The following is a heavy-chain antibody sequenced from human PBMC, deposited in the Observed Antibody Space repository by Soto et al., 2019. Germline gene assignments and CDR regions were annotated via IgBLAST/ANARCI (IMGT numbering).Heavy chain of an antibody. CDR1: GYTFTSHG. V-gene: IGHV1-18*01. CDR3: ARMLRGSSFDFYHYIDV. Sequence: QVQLVQSGPEVKKPGASVKVSCKASGYTFTSHGVSWVRQAPGQGLEWMGWISASNGDTNYAQKRQGRVTVPTDTSTSTAYMELRSLRPEDTAVYYCARMLRGSSFDFYHYIDVWGKGTTVTVSS. CDR2: ISASNGDT. D-gene: IGHD3-10*01. J-gene: IGHJ6*03.